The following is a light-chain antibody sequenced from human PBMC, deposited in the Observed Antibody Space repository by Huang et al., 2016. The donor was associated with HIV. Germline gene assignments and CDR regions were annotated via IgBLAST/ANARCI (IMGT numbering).Light chain of an antibody. CDR3: QQFGMSPWT. CDR1: QSVSSSY. CDR2: GAS. V-gene: IGKV3-20*01. Sequence: EIVLTQSPGTLSLSPGERATLSCRSSQSVSSSYLAWYQQKPGQAPRLLIYGASSRATCIPDRFSGSGSGTDFTLTITRLEPEDFAVYYCQQFGMSPWTFGQGTKVDIK. J-gene: IGKJ1*01.